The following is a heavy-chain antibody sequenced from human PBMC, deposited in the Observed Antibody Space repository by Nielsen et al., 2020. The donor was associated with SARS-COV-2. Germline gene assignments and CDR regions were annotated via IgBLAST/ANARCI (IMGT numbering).Heavy chain of an antibody. CDR3: ASPELEVAAAVGDYYGMDV. J-gene: IGHJ6*02. V-gene: IGHV1-3*01. Sequence: WVRQAPGQRLEWMGWINAGNGNTKYSQRFQGRVTITRDTSASTAYMELSSLRSEDTAVYYCASPELEVAAAVGDYYGMDVWGQGTTVTVPS. D-gene: IGHD6-13*01. CDR2: INAGNGNT.